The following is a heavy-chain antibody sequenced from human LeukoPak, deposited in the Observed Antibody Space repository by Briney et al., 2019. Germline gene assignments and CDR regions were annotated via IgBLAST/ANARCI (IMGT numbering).Heavy chain of an antibody. Sequence: SETLSLTCTVSGGSVSSSFYYWGWIRQPPGKGLEWIGSLYYSGSTHYNPSLKSRVTMSVDTSKNQFSLNLSSVTATDTAVFFCASAATFSVDYWGQGTLVTVSS. D-gene: IGHD2-15*01. J-gene: IGHJ4*02. CDR1: GGSVSSSFYY. V-gene: IGHV4-39*01. CDR3: ASAATFSVDY. CDR2: LYYSGST.